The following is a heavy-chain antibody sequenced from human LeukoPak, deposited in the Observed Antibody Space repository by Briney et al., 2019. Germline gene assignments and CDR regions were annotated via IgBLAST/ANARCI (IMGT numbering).Heavy chain of an antibody. CDR3: AKGPFFYYDASGYNYFDS. J-gene: IGHJ4*02. D-gene: IGHD3-22*01. CDR1: GFTFSSYA. CDR2: MSGSGGMT. Sequence: GGSLRLSCAASGFTFSSYAMSWVRQAPGEGLEWVSAMSGSGGMTYSADSVKGRFTISRDNSKDTLYLQMNSLRVEDTAIYYCAKGPFFYYDASGYNYFDSWGQGTLVTVSS. V-gene: IGHV3-23*01.